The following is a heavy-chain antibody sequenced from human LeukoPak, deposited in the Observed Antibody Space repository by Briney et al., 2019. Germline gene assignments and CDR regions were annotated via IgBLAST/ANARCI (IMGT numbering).Heavy chain of an antibody. D-gene: IGHD6-6*01. CDR3: AAVVSSSSGDAFDI. V-gene: IGHV1-18*01. CDR1: GYSLTSYG. J-gene: IGHJ3*02. CDR2: ISGYNGDT. Sequence: ASVKVSCKASGYSLTSYGISWVRQAPGQGLEWMGWISGYNGDTRSQKVRDRVTVTTDTSTNTAYMELSSLRSEDTAVYYCAAVVSSSSGDAFDIWGQGTMVTVSS.